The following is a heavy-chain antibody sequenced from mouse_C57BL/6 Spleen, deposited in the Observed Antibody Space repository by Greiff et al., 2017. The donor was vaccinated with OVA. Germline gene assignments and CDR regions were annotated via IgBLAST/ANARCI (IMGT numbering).Heavy chain of an antibody. CDR1: GYTFTDYN. V-gene: IGHV1-18*01. Sequence: EVKLQESGPELVKPGASVKIPCKASGYTFTDYNMDWVKQSHGKSLEWIGDINPNNGGTIYNQKFKGKATLTVDKSSSTAYMELRSLTSEDTAVYYSAKPYYYGSSHWYFDVWGTGTTVTVSS. J-gene: IGHJ1*03. CDR2: INPNNGGT. CDR3: AKPYYYGSSHWYFDV. D-gene: IGHD1-1*01.